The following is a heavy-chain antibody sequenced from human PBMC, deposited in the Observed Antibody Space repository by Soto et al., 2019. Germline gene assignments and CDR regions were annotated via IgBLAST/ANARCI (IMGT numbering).Heavy chain of an antibody. CDR1: GLTVSSNY. CDR3: ARVFTDTAKVFDD. J-gene: IGHJ4*02. D-gene: IGHD5-18*01. V-gene: IGHV3-53*01. Sequence: PGGSLRLSCAVSGLTVSSNYMSWVRQAPGKGLEWVAIIYSAGSTYYADSVKGRFTISRDNSKNTVYLQMNSLRADDTAVYYCARVFTDTAKVFDDWGQGTLVTVS. CDR2: IYSAGST.